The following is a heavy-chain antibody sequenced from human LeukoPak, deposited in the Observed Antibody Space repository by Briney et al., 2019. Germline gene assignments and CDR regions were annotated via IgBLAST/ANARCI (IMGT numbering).Heavy chain of an antibody. CDR3: AIALEPLGT. D-gene: IGHD1-1*01. J-gene: IGHJ5*02. Sequence: ASVKVSCKASGYSFNSQGMNWVRQAPGQGLEWMGWINTDSGNPTYAQGFTGRFVFSLDSSVSTAYLQISSLKAEDTAVYYCAIALEPLGTWGQGTLVTVSS. CDR1: GYSFNSQG. CDR2: INTDSGNP. V-gene: IGHV7-4-1*02.